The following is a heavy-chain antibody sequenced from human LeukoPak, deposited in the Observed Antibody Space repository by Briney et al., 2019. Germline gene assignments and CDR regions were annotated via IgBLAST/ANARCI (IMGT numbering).Heavy chain of an antibody. Sequence: GGPLRLSCAASGFTFSSYKMNWVRQAPGKGLEWVSSISSGSSYIYYADSVKGRFTISRDNAKNSLYLQMNSLRAEDTAVYYCAKDDPMPYYYDSSGYWGGIGAFDIWGQGTMVTVSS. V-gene: IGHV3-21*04. D-gene: IGHD3-22*01. CDR1: GFTFSSYK. J-gene: IGHJ3*02. CDR2: ISSGSSYI. CDR3: AKDDPMPYYYDSSGYWGGIGAFDI.